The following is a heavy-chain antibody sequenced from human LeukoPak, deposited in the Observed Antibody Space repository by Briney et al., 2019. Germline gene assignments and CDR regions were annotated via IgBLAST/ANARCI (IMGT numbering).Heavy chain of an antibody. Sequence: GGSLRLSCAAPGFTFSSYWMSWVRQAPGKGQERVANIKQDGSEKYYVDSVKGRSTISRDNAKNSLYLQMNSLRAEDTAVYYCARLDYYDSSGYEDYWGQGTLVTVSS. D-gene: IGHD3-22*01. CDR3: ARLDYYDSSGYEDY. J-gene: IGHJ4*02. CDR1: GFTFSSYW. CDR2: IKQDGSEK. V-gene: IGHV3-7*01.